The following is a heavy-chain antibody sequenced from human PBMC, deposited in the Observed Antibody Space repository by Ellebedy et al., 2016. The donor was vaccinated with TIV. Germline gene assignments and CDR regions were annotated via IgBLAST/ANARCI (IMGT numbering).Heavy chain of an antibody. CDR2: ISSSSSYI. D-gene: IGHD3-10*01. V-gene: IGHV3-21*01. J-gene: IGHJ4*02. CDR1: GFTFSSYS. Sequence: GESLKISXAASGFTFSSYSMNWVRQAPGKGLEWVSSISSSSSYIYYADSVKGRFTISRDNAKNSLYLQMNSLRAEDTAVYYCVRGGGLYGSAPGYWGQGTLVTVSS. CDR3: VRGGGLYGSAPGY.